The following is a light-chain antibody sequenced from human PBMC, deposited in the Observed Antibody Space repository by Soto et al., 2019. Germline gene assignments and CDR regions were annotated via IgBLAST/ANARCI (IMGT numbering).Light chain of an antibody. Sequence: QSALTQPPSASGSPGQSVTISCTGTSSDVGGYNSVSWYQQHPGKAPKLVIYEVSKRPSGVPDRYSGSKSGNTASLTVSGLQAEDEADYYCSSNAGTNVVFGGGTKLTVL. CDR1: SSDVGGYNS. CDR3: SSNAGTNVV. J-gene: IGLJ2*01. CDR2: EVS. V-gene: IGLV2-8*01.